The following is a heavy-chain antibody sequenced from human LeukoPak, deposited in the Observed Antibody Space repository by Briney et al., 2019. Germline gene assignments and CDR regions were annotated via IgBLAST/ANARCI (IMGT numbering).Heavy chain of an antibody. D-gene: IGHD3-3*01. CDR2: ISGSGGST. V-gene: IGHV3-23*01. Sequence: GGSLRLSCAASGFTFDDYGMSWVRQAPGKGLEWVSAISGSGGSTYYADSVKGRFTISRDNSKNTLYLQMNSLRAEDTAVYYCAKESILEWLLYTRYFDYWGQGTLVTVSS. CDR3: AKESILEWLLYTRYFDY. J-gene: IGHJ4*02. CDR1: GFTFDDYG.